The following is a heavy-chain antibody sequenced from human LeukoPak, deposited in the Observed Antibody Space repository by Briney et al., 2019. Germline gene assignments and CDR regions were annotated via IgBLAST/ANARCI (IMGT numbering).Heavy chain of an antibody. V-gene: IGHV4-39*07. Sequence: TSETLSLTFTVSGGSISGSSYYWGWIRQPPGKGLEWIGSIYYSGSTYYNPSLKSRVTISVDTSKNQFSLKLSSVTAADTAVYYCARDPYSSSWFDYWGQGTLVTVSS. CDR1: GGSISGSSYY. J-gene: IGHJ4*02. CDR3: ARDPYSSSWFDY. D-gene: IGHD6-13*01. CDR2: IYYSGST.